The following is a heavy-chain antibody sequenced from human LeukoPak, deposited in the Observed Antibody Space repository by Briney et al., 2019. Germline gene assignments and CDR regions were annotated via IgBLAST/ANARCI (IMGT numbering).Heavy chain of an antibody. V-gene: IGHV4-59*01. D-gene: IGHD5-18*01. J-gene: IGHJ6*03. CDR1: GFTFSSFA. CDR2: IYYSGGT. CDR3: ARVDTAMGYYYYYYMDV. Sequence: PGGSLRLSCAASGFTFSSFAMSWSRQPPGRGLEWIGYIYYSGGTNYNPSLKSRVTISVDTSKNQFSLKLSSVTAADTAVYYCARVDTAMGYYYYYYMDVWGKGTTVTVSS.